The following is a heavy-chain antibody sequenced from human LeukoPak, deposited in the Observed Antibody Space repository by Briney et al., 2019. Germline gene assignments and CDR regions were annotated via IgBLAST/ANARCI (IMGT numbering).Heavy chain of an antibody. J-gene: IGHJ4*02. CDR2: INHIVST. CDR3: ARGLRYYYGSGSRLYYFDY. D-gene: IGHD3-10*01. V-gene: IGHV4-34*01. Sequence: SETLSLTCAVYGGSFSGYYWSWIRQPPGKGLEWIGEINHIVSTNYNPSLKRRITITIDQSKNEFSLKLSSVPAADMAVYYCARGLRYYYGSGSRLYYFDYWGQGTLVTVSS. CDR1: GGSFSGYY.